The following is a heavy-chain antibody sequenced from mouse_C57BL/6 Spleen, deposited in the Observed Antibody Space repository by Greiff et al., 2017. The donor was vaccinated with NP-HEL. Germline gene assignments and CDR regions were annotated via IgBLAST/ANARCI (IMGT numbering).Heavy chain of an antibody. V-gene: IGHV1-64*01. D-gene: IGHD1-1*01. Sequence: QVQLQQSGAELVKPGASVKLSCKASGYTFTSYWMHWVKQRPGQGLEWIGMIHPNSGSTNYNEKFKSKATLTVDKSSSTAYMQLSSLTSEDSAVYYCARGYYGSSLYYYAMDYWGQGTSVTVSS. CDR1: GYTFTSYW. CDR2: IHPNSGST. J-gene: IGHJ4*01. CDR3: ARGYYGSSLYYYAMDY.